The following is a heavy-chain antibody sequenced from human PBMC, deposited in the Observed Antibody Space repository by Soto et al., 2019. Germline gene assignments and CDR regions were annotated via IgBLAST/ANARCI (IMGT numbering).Heavy chain of an antibody. CDR1: GGSISSYY. D-gene: IGHD1-26*01. J-gene: IGHJ4*02. CDR3: ARTVGAAYYFDF. Sequence: SETLSLTCTVSGGSISSYYWSWIRQSAGKGLEWIGRIYTSGSTNYNPSLKSRVTMSIDTYNKHFSLSLKSVTAADTAVYYCARTVGAAYYFDFWGQGALVTVSS. CDR2: IYTSGST. V-gene: IGHV4-4*07.